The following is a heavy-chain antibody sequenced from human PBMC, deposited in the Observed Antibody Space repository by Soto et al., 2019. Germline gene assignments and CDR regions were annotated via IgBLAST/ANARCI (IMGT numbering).Heavy chain of an antibody. CDR2: IIPMFGPA. CDR1: GGTFSSYA. CDR3: ARAHEATDNDFWRGGVLDY. Sequence: QVQLVQSGAEVKKPGSSVKVSCKASGGTFSSYAISWVRQAPGQGLEWMGGIIPMFGPANNAKKFQDRVTCIADESTSTVYMELSSLRSEDTAVYYCARAHEATDNDFWRGGVLDYWGQGMLVPVSS. J-gene: IGHJ4*02. V-gene: IGHV1-69*01. D-gene: IGHD3-3*01.